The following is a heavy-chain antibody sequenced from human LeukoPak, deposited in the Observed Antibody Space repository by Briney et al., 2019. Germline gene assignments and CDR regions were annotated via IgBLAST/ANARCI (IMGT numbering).Heavy chain of an antibody. Sequence: GGSLRLSCAASGFTVSSNYMSWVRQAPGKGLEWVSVIYSGGSTYYADSVKGRFTISRDNSKNTLYLQMNSLRAEDTAVYYCARLSAMPPNDFDYWGQGTLVTVSS. CDR1: GFTVSSNY. D-gene: IGHD2-2*01. V-gene: IGHV3-66*04. CDR3: ARLSAMPPNDFDY. CDR2: IYSGGST. J-gene: IGHJ4*02.